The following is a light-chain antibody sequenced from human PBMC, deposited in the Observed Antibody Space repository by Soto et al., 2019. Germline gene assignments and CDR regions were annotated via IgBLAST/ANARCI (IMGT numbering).Light chain of an antibody. CDR2: EVT. J-gene: IGLJ1*01. CDR1: TTDLGAYDY. V-gene: IGLV2-14*01. CDR3: QSYDSSLTDYV. Sequence: QSALTQPASVSGSPGQSITISCTGSTTDLGAYDYVSWYQQHPGQVPKLIIFEVTNRPSGVPDRFSGSKSATSASLAITGLQAEDEADYYCQSYDSSLTDYVFGTGTKVTVL.